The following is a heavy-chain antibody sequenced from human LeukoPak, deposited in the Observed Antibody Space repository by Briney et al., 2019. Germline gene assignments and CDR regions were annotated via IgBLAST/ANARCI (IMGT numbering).Heavy chain of an antibody. V-gene: IGHV3-7*01. CDR3: ATMRLDFWSGYYVRGYYLDY. D-gene: IGHD3-3*01. CDR1: GFSLSDYW. Sequence: GGXXSLSCAASGFSLSDYWMGWVRQAPGKGLEWVANIKEYGTEEYYVDSVKGRLTISRDNAKNSLSLQMNSLRAEDTAVYYCATMRLDFWSGYYVRGYYLDYWGQGTLVTVSS. CDR2: IKEYGTEE. J-gene: IGHJ4*02.